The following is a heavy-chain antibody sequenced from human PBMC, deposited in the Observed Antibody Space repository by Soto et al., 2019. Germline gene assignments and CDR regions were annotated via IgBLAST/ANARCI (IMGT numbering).Heavy chain of an antibody. V-gene: IGHV3-21*01. D-gene: IGHD1-26*01. J-gene: IGHJ4*02. CDR3: ARDLGRSGSSNSGLFFFFDY. Sequence: GGSLRLSCAASGFTFSSYSMNWVRQAPGKGLEWVSSISSSSSYIYYADSVKGRFTISRDNAKNSLYLQMNSLRAEDTAVYYCARDLGRSGSSNSGLFFFFDYWGQGTLVTVSS. CDR2: ISSSSSYI. CDR1: GFTFSSYS.